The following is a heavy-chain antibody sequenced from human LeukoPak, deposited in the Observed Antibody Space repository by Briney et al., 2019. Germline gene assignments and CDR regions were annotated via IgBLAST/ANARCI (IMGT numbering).Heavy chain of an antibody. V-gene: IGHV1-69*06. J-gene: IGHJ3*02. D-gene: IGHD3-10*01. Sequence: SVKVSCKASGGTFSSYAISWVRQAPGQGLEWMGGIIPIFGTANYAQKFQGRVTITADKSTSTAYMELSSLRSEDTAVYYCARTMVRASPSGELSCAFDIWGQGTMVTVSS. CDR2: IIPIFGTA. CDR3: ARTMVRASPSGELSCAFDI. CDR1: GGTFSSYA.